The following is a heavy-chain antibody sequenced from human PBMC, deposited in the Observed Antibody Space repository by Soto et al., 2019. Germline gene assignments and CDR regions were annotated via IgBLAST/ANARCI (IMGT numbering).Heavy chain of an antibody. V-gene: IGHV3-7*01. CDR1: GFTFSSYW. CDR3: ARYDTAMHRYYYYGMDV. J-gene: IGHJ6*02. D-gene: IGHD5-18*01. Sequence: GGSPRLSCAASGFTFSSYWMSWVRQAPGKGLEWVANIKQDGSEKYYVDSVKGRFTISRDNAKNSLYLQMNSLRAEDTAVYYCARYDTAMHRYYYYGMDVWGQGTTVTVYS. CDR2: IKQDGSEK.